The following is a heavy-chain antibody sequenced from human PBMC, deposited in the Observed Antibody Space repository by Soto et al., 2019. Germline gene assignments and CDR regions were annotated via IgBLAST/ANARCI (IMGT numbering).Heavy chain of an antibody. D-gene: IGHD2-2*02. CDR2: IYYSGST. V-gene: IGHV4-31*11. CDR3: ARDRFNGSSTSCYNDFDY. CDR1: GVSISSCGYY. Sequence: SETLSLTCAVSGVSISSCGYYWSLIRQHPGKGLEWIGYIYYSGSTYYNPSLKSRVTISVDTSKNQFSLKLSSVTAADTAVYYCARDRFNGSSTSCYNDFDYWGQGTLVTVAS. J-gene: IGHJ4*02.